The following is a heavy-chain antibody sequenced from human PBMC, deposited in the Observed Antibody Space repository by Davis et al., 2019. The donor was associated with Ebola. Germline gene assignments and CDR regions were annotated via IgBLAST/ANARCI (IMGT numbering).Heavy chain of an antibody. J-gene: IGHJ5*02. V-gene: IGHV1-24*01. CDR1: GYTLTELS. CDR3: ARVKCSSTSCLYNWFDP. Sequence: ASVKVSCKVSGYTLTELSMHWVRQAPGKGLEWMGGFDPEDGETIYAQKFQGRVTMTRDTSTSTAYMELRSLRSDDTAVYYCARVKCSSTSCLYNWFDPWGQGTLVTVSS. D-gene: IGHD2-2*01. CDR2: FDPEDGET.